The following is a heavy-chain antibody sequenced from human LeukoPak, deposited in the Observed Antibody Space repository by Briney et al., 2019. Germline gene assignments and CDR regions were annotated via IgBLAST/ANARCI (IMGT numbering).Heavy chain of an antibody. CDR2: IIPIFGTA. D-gene: IGHD3-9*01. CDR1: GGTFSSYA. J-gene: IGHJ4*02. CDR3: ARGLLRYFDWFFDY. V-gene: IGHV1-69*06. Sequence: WASVKVSCKASGGTFSSYAISWVRQAPGQGLEWMGVIIPIFGTANYAQKFQGRVTITADKSTSTAYMELSSLRSEDTAVYYCARGLLRYFDWFFDYWGQGTLVTVSS.